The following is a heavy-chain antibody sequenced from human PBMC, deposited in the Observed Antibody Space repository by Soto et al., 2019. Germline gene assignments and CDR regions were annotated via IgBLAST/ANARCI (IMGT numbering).Heavy chain of an antibody. Sequence: QLQLQESGPGLVKPSETLSLTCTVSGGSISSSSYYWGWIRQPPGKGLEWIGSIYYSGSTYYNPSLKSRVTISVDTSKNQFSLKLSSVTAADTAVYYCARGIVLGIPTPAYNWFDPWGQGTLVTVSS. J-gene: IGHJ5*02. CDR3: ARGIVLGIPTPAYNWFDP. D-gene: IGHD2-8*02. CDR1: GGSISSSSYY. V-gene: IGHV4-39*01. CDR2: IYYSGST.